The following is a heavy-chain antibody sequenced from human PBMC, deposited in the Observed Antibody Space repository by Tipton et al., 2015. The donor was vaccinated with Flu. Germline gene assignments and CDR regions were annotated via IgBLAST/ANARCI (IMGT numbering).Heavy chain of an antibody. Sequence: TLSLTRTVAGGSISNYYWSWVRQPAGKRLQWIGRVHTSGNTHYDPSFESRVTISLDTSKSQFSLKLRSVTAADTAVYFCARGMASGATYFDYWGPGTLVTVSS. D-gene: IGHD6-19*01. CDR2: VHTSGNT. J-gene: IGHJ4*02. V-gene: IGHV4-4*07. CDR3: ARGMASGATYFDY. CDR1: GGSISNYY.